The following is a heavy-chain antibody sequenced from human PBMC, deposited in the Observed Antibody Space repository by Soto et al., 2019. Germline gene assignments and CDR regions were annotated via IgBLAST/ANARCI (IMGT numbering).Heavy chain of an antibody. V-gene: IGHV4-4*02. J-gene: IGHJ5*02. CDR1: GGTVASSHW. CDR2: VYHTGDT. CDR3: AREIVTAGGNNYFDP. Sequence: SETLSLTCGVSGGTVASSHWWSWVRQSPGRGLEWIGNVYHTGDTNFNPSLQSRVTFAVDKSNNQFSLGLTSVTAADTAVYFCAREIVTAGGNNYFDPWGPGTLVTVSS. D-gene: IGHD2-21*02.